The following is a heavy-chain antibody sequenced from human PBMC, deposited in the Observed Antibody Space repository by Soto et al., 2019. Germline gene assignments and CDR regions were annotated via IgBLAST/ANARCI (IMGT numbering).Heavy chain of an antibody. CDR3: AKGSRVTIFDVAVY. CDR2: ISYDGSNK. Sequence: QVQLVESGGGVVQPGRSLRLSCAASGFTFSSYGMHWVRQAPGKGLEWVAVISYDGSNKYYADSVKGRFTISRDNSKNTLYLQMNSLRAEDTAVYHCAKGSRVTIFDVAVYWGQGTLVTVSS. J-gene: IGHJ4*02. CDR1: GFTFSSYG. D-gene: IGHD3-9*01. V-gene: IGHV3-30*18.